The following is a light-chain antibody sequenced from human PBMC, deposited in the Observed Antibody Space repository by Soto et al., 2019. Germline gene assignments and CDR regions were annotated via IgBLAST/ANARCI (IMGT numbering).Light chain of an antibody. J-gene: IGKJ2*01. CDR3: MEAKETPFT. Sequence: DIVMTQSPLSLPVTPGEPASISCRSSQSLLHSNGNNYVDWYLQKPGQSPQRLIYLGSTRASGVPDKFSGSGSDTVFTLEITSVEAEDVGTDYCMEAKETPFTFGQGTKLEVK. CDR2: LGS. V-gene: IGKV2-28*01. CDR1: QSLLHSNGNNY.